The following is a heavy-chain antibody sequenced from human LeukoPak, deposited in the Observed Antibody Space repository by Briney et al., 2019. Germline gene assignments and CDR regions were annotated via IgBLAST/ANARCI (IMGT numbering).Heavy chain of an antibody. D-gene: IGHD6-13*01. Sequence: SETLSLTCTVSGGSISTYYWSWIRQPPGEGLEWIGYIYYSGSTDYNPSLKSRVTMSVDTSKNQFSLKLSSVTAADTAVYYCARVRLGSSWYSYNWFDPWGQGTLVAVSS. CDR3: ARVRLGSSWYSYNWFDP. V-gene: IGHV4-59*01. CDR1: GGSISTYY. CDR2: IYYSGST. J-gene: IGHJ5*02.